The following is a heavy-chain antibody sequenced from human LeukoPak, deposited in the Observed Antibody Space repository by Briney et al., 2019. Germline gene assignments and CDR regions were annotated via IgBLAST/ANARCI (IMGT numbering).Heavy chain of an antibody. J-gene: IGHJ6*02. D-gene: IGHD5-18*01. CDR1: GFTFSSYG. CDR2: IWYDGSNK. CDR3: ARENTAMAYYYGMDA. V-gene: IGHV3-33*01. Sequence: GGSLRLSCAASGFTFSSYGMHWVRQAPGKGLEWVAVIWYDGSNKYYADSVKGRFTISRDNSKNTLYLQMNSLRAEDTAVYYCARENTAMAYYYGMDAWGQGTTVTVSS.